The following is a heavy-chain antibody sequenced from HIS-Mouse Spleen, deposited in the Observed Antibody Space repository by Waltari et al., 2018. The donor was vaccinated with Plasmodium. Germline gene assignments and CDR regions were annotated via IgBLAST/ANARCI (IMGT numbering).Heavy chain of an antibody. CDR3: ARRYDGGNSLWGY. V-gene: IGHV4-38-2*02. D-gene: IGHD2-21*02. J-gene: IGHJ4*02. CDR1: GYSISSGYY. CDR2: IYHSGST. Sequence: QVQLQESCPGLVKPSETLSLTCTVSGYSISSGYYWGWIRQPPGKGLEWIGSIYHSGSTYYNPSPKSRVTISVETSKNQFSLKLSSVTAADTAVDYCARRYDGGNSLWGYWGQGTLVTVSS.